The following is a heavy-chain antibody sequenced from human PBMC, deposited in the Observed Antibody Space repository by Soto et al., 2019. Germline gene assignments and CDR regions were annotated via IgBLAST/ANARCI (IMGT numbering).Heavy chain of an antibody. CDR2: IDPSDAYT. CDR1: GYSFSSYW. V-gene: IGHV5-10-1*01. CDR3: ARRYCSGGSCYSDYYYGMDV. Sequence: GESLKIPCKGFGYSFSSYWISWVRQMPGKGLEWMGRIDPSDAYTNYSPSFQGHVTISTDKSISTAYLQWSSLRASDTAMYYCARRYCSGGSCYSDYYYGMDVWGQGTTVTVSS. D-gene: IGHD2-15*01. J-gene: IGHJ6*02.